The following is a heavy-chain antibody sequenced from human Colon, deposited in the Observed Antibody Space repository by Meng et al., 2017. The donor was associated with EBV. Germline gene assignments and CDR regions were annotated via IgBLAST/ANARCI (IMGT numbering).Heavy chain of an antibody. Sequence: QLQESVSGLVNPSQTLSLTCVVPGDSVTNGGYSWSWIRQPPGKGLEWIGYIYHSGSTKYNPSLKSRVTISVDTSKNQFSLKLSSVTAADTAVYYCARDTSTWGNKGLDHWGQGILVTVSS. CDR1: GDSVTNGGYS. CDR3: ARDTSTWGNKGLDH. V-gene: IGHV4-30-2*01. J-gene: IGHJ4*02. CDR2: IYHSGST. D-gene: IGHD7-27*01.